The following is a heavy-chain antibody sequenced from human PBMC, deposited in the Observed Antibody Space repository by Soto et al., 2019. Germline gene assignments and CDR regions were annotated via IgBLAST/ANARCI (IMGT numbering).Heavy chain of an antibody. Sequence: LRLSCAASGFTFSSYAMSWVRQAPGKGLEWVSAISGSGGSTYYADSVKGRFTISRDNSKNTLYLQMNSLRAEDTAVYYCAKGAIFGVVIIRSLFDYWGQGTLVTVSS. J-gene: IGHJ4*02. CDR3: AKGAIFGVVIIRSLFDY. CDR1: GFTFSSYA. CDR2: ISGSGGST. V-gene: IGHV3-23*01. D-gene: IGHD3-3*01.